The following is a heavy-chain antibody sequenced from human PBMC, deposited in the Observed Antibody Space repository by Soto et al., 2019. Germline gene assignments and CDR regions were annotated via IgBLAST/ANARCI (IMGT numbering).Heavy chain of an antibody. D-gene: IGHD6-25*01. Sequence: QVHLVQSGAEVKHPGASVRVSCKAFGITYSTYAIHWVRQAPGQGLEWMGWINAGEGFTRYSQDFQGRVTLTTVTSASTTYMDLSKLTFEDTGIYYCARAISGYVTWGQGTQVTVSS. CDR3: ARAISGYVT. CDR2: INAGEGFT. J-gene: IGHJ5*02. V-gene: IGHV1-3*01. CDR1: GITYSTYA.